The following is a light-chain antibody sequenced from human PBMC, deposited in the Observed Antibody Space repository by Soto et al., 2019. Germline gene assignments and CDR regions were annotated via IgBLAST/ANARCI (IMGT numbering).Light chain of an antibody. CDR3: QQYNDWPPKQYT. CDR2: GAS. Sequence: EIVMTQSPATLSVSPGERATLSCRPSQVFAGNLVGYQQKPGQAPRLLIYGASTRATGIPARFSGSGSGTEFTLTISSLQSEDFAVYYCQQYNDWPPKQYTFGQGTKLEIK. J-gene: IGKJ2*01. CDR1: QVFAGN. V-gene: IGKV3-15*01.